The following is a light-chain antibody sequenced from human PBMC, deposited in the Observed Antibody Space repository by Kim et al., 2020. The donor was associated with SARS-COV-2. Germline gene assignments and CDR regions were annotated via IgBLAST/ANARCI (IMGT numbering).Light chain of an antibody. J-gene: IGLJ1*01. CDR2: LNRDGSN. V-gene: IGLV4-69*01. CDR1: NGHSSNA. CDR3: QSWGTGMAV. Sequence: SVKLTCTSSNGHSSNAVEWQQQQPGKGPRFLMQLNRDGSNSKGDGNPDRCSGSSSGAARYLTISSLQTEEEAEYCCQSWGTGMAVFGTGTKVTVL.